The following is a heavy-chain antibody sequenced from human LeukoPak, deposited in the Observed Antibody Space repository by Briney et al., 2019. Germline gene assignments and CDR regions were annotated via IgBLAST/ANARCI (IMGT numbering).Heavy chain of an antibody. V-gene: IGHV1-24*01. Sequence: ASVKVSCKVSGYSLTELSMHWVRQAPGKGLEWMGGFDPEYGETIYAQKFQGRVTMTRNTSISTAYMELSSLRSEDTAVYYCARAGGYCGRISCPYYFDYWGQGSLVAVSS. CDR3: ARAGGYCGRISCPYYFDY. D-gene: IGHD2-15*01. CDR1: GYSLTELS. CDR2: FDPEYGET. J-gene: IGHJ4*02.